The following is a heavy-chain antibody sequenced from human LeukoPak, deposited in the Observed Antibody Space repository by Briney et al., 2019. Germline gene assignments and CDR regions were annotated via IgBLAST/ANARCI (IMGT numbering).Heavy chain of an antibody. D-gene: IGHD3-22*01. CDR3: TRRNYYDSSGYSPLGY. J-gene: IGHJ4*02. Sequence: PGGSLRLSCTASGFTFGDYAMSWVRQAPGKGLEWVGFIRSKAYGGTTEYAASVNGRFTISRDDSKSIAYLQMNSLKTEDTAVYYCTRRNYYDSSGYSPLGYWGQGTLVTVSS. V-gene: IGHV3-49*04. CDR1: GFTFGDYA. CDR2: IRSKAYGGTT.